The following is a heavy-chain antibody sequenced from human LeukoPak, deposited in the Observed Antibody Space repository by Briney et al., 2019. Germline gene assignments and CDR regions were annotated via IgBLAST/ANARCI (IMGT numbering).Heavy chain of an antibody. D-gene: IGHD2-2*03. V-gene: IGHV4-59*01. Sequence: PSETLSLTCTVSGDSIKNYYWIWIRQSPGKGLEWIGYIYYSGSTYYNPSLKSRVTMSVDTSKIQFSLKLNSVTAADTAVYYCARAGYCSSTSCQWVPLVWGQGTTVTVSS. CDR3: ARAGYCSSTSCQWVPLV. CDR1: GDSIKNYY. CDR2: IYYSGST. J-gene: IGHJ6*02.